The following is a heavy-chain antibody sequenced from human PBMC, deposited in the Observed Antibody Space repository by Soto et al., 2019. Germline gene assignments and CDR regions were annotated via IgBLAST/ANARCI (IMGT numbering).Heavy chain of an antibody. CDR1: GFTFSSYA. CDR3: ARDRLTPTSVGVVIYYYYYGMDV. J-gene: IGHJ6*02. Sequence: QVQLVESGGGVVQPGRSLRLSCAASGFTFSSYAMHWVRQAPGKGLEWVAVISYDGSNKYYADSVKGRFTISRDNSKNTLYLQMNSLRAEDTAVYYCARDRLTPTSVGVVIYYYYYGMDVWGQGTTVTVSS. D-gene: IGHD3-3*01. CDR2: ISYDGSNK. V-gene: IGHV3-30-3*01.